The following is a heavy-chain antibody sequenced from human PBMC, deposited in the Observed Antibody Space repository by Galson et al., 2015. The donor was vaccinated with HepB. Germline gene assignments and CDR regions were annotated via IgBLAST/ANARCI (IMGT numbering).Heavy chain of an antibody. Sequence: SLRLSCAASGFTFSSYAMNWVRQAPGKGLEWVSTVSDSGVSTYYADSVKARFTISRDNSKNTLYLQMNSLRAEDTAVYYCARRGAMVRGVIITWFDPWGQGTLVTVSS. CDR2: VSDSGVST. V-gene: IGHV3-23*01. D-gene: IGHD3-10*01. J-gene: IGHJ5*02. CDR1: GFTFSSYA. CDR3: ARRGAMVRGVIITWFDP.